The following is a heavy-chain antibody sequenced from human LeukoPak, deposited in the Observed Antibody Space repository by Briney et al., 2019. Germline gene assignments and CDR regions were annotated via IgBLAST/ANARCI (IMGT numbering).Heavy chain of an antibody. D-gene: IGHD2-15*01. Sequence: ASVKVSCKASGYTFTTYNINWVRQAPGQGLEWMGWISGYNGNTNYAQKFQGRVTMTRDTSISTAYMELSSLRSDDTAVYYCATDPVGYCSANGCYSVDYWGQGTLVTVSS. CDR3: ATDPVGYCSANGCYSVDY. CDR1: GYTFTTYN. CDR2: ISGYNGNT. V-gene: IGHV1-18*01. J-gene: IGHJ4*02.